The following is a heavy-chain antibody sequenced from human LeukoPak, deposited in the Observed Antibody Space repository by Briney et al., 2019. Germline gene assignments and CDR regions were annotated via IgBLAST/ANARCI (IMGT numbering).Heavy chain of an antibody. CDR3: AREYCSGGSCYWFDP. CDR2: TYNRPKWNN. J-gene: IGHJ5*02. V-gene: IGHV6-1*01. Sequence: SQTVSLTCAISGDSVSSNSAAWNWIRQSPSRGLVWRGRTYNRPKWNNDYAVSVKSRITINTDTSNNQFSLQLNSVTPEDTAVYYCAREYCSGGSCYWFDPWGQGTLVTVSS. CDR1: GDSVSSNSAA. D-gene: IGHD2-15*01.